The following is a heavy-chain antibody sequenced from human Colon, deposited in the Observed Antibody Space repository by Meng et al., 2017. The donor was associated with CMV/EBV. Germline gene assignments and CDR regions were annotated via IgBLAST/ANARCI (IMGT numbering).Heavy chain of an antibody. CDR2: IWYDGSQT. D-gene: IGHD3-16*01. CDR1: GFIFTNYG. J-gene: IGHJ4*02. V-gene: IGHV3-33*03. Sequence: GGSLRLSCAASGFIFTNYGMHWVRQAPGRGLQWVAAIWYDGSQTHYEDSVKGRFTISRDNAKNTVHLEMNNLRDGDTAVYYCAKDWGTGPYYFDNWGQGTLVTVSS. CDR3: AKDWGTGPYYFDN.